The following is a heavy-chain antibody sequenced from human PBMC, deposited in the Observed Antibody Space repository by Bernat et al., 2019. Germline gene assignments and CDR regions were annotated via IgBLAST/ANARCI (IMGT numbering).Heavy chain of an antibody. D-gene: IGHD6-13*01. Sequence: EVQLVESGGGLVKPGGSLRLSCAASGFTFSSYSMNWVRQAPGKGLEWVSCISGSSSSMYYADSVKGRFTISRDNAKNLLYLQMNSLGAEDTALYYCARPYSNNWYDAFDIWGQGTMVTVSS. V-gene: IGHV3-21*01. CDR3: ARPYSNNWYDAFDI. CDR2: ISGSSSSM. CDR1: GFTFSSYS. J-gene: IGHJ3*02.